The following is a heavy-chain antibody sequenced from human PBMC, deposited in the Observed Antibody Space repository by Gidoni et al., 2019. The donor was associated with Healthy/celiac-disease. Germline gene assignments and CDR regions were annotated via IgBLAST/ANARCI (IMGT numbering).Heavy chain of an antibody. Sequence: VSCKASAYTFTSYAMHWVRQAPGQWLEWMGWINAGNGNTKYSQKFQGRVTITRDTSASTAYMELSSLRSEDTAVYYCARATGGGYSDGYGWFDPWGQGTLVTVSS. CDR2: INAGNGNT. D-gene: IGHD5-18*01. CDR1: AYTFTSYA. CDR3: ARATGGGYSDGYGWFDP. J-gene: IGHJ5*02. V-gene: IGHV1-3*01.